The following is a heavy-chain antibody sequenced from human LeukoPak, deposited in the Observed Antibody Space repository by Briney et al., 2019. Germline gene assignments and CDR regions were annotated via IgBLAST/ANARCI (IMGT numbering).Heavy chain of an antibody. CDR3: ARAARGGYYYYMDV. CDR2: INHSGTT. CDR1: GGSFSSYY. V-gene: IGHV4-34*01. Sequence: PSETLTLTCAASGGSFSSYYWSWIRQPPAKGLEWIGEINHSGTTNYNPSLQSRVIISVDTSKNQFSLNLASVTAADTAVYYCARAARGGYYYYMDVWGKGTTVTVSS. J-gene: IGHJ6*03. D-gene: IGHD3-10*01.